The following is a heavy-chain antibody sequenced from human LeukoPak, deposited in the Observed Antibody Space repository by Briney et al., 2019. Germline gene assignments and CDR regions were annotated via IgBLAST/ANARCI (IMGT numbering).Heavy chain of an antibody. J-gene: IGHJ4*02. Sequence: SETLSLTCTVSHYSISSNYYWGWIRQPPGKGLEWIGSIYHSGSTYYNPSLKSRITLSADTSKNQFSLRLSSVTAADTAVYYCATIKRGSIYGYFDFWGQGILVTVSS. D-gene: IGHD5-18*01. CDR1: HYSISSNYY. CDR3: ATIKRGSIYGYFDF. CDR2: IYHSGST. V-gene: IGHV4-38-2*02.